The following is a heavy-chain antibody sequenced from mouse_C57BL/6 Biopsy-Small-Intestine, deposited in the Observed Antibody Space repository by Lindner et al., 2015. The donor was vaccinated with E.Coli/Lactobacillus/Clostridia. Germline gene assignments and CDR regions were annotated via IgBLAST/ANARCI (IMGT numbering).Heavy chain of an antibody. CDR2: IYPGDGNT. Sequence: VQLQESGPELVKPGASVKISCKASGYAFSSSWMNWVKQRPGKGLEWIGRIYPGDGNTNYNEKFKGKATLTADKSSSTAYMQLSSLTSEDSAVYFCARRGTGKYFDYWGQGTTLTVSS. D-gene: IGHD4-1*01. J-gene: IGHJ2*01. CDR3: ARRGTGKYFDY. CDR1: GYAFSSSW. V-gene: IGHV1-82*01.